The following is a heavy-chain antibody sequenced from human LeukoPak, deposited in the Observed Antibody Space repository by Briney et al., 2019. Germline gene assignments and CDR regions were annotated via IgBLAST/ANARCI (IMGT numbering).Heavy chain of an antibody. CDR1: GGSFSGYY. J-gene: IGHJ3*02. Sequence: PSETLSLTCAVYGGSFSGYYWSWLRQPPGKGLEWIGEINHSGSTNYNPSLKSRVTISVDTSKNQFSLKLSSVTAADTAVYYCARVLTTVVTRWAKAFDIWGQGTMVTVSS. CDR2: INHSGST. D-gene: IGHD4-23*01. V-gene: IGHV4-34*01. CDR3: ARVLTTVVTRWAKAFDI.